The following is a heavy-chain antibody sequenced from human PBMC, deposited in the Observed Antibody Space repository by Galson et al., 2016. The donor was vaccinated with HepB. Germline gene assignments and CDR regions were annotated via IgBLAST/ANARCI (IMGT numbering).Heavy chain of an antibody. V-gene: IGHV3-48*02. CDR1: GFSPSSSS. CDR3: AKEATATTGAKTKRVWYFDL. CDR2: ISSSSSTI. J-gene: IGHJ2*01. D-gene: IGHD1-7*01. Sequence: SLRPSCAVSGFSPSSSSMNWVRKAPGKGLEWVSYISSSSSTIYYADSVKGRFTISRDDATNLLYLQMNSLRDEDTAVYYCAKEATATTGAKTKRVWYFDLWGRGTLVTVSS.